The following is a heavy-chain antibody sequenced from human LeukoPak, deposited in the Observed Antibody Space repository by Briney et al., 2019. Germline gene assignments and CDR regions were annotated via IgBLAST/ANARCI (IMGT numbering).Heavy chain of an antibody. CDR2: ITSGGYTT. CDR1: GFTFSSYA. V-gene: IGHV3-48*03. Sequence: PGGSLRLSCAASGFTFSSYAMSWFRQAPGKGLEWVSYITSGGYTTRYAASVKGRFTISRDNAKNSLYLQMNSLKAEDTAVYYCAREGSSYAPSEPFYFDYWGQGTLVTVSS. D-gene: IGHD3-10*01. J-gene: IGHJ4*02. CDR3: AREGSSYAPSEPFYFDY.